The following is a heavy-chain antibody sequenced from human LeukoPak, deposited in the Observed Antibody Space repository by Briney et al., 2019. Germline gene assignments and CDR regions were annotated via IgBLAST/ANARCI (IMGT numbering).Heavy chain of an antibody. CDR2: IYNGGST. CDR1: GFTVSSNY. Sequence: GGSLRLSCAASGFTVSSNYMSWVRQAPGKGLEWVSVIYNGGSTYYADSVKGRFTISRDNSKNTLYLQMNSLRAEDTAVYYCAKAGLTLGHDYWGQGTLVTVSS. V-gene: IGHV3-53*01. J-gene: IGHJ4*02. CDR3: AKAGLTLGHDY. D-gene: IGHD3-16*01.